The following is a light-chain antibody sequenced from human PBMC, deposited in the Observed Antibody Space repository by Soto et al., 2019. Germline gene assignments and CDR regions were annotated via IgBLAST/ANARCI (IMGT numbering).Light chain of an antibody. Sequence: EIVMTQSPATLSVSPGERATLSCRASQSVDTDLAWYQHKPGQAPRLLIYGASTRVTDIPARFSGSGSGTEFTLTISSLQSEDFAVYYCHQYNDRILTFGQGTKVDIK. CDR3: HQYNDRILT. CDR1: QSVDTD. J-gene: IGKJ1*01. V-gene: IGKV3-15*01. CDR2: GAS.